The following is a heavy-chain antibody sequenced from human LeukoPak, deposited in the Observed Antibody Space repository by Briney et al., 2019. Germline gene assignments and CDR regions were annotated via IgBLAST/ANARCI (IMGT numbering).Heavy chain of an antibody. D-gene: IGHD5-18*01. CDR2: INHSGST. Sequence: SETLSLTCAVYGGSFSGYYWSWIRQPPGKGLEWIGEINHSGSTNYNPSLKSRVTISVDTSKNQFSLKLSSVTAADTAVYYCARDRGYSYGDAFDIWGQGTMVTVSS. V-gene: IGHV4-34*01. J-gene: IGHJ3*02. CDR1: GGSFSGYY. CDR3: ARDRGYSYGDAFDI.